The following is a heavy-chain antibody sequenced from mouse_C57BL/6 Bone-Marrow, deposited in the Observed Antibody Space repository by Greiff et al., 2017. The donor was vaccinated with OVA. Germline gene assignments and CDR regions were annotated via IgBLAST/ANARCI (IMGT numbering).Heavy chain of an antibody. CDR1: EYEFPSHD. CDR3: ARHLYDYDVVDY. D-gene: IGHD2-4*01. J-gene: IGHJ2*01. CDR2: INSDGGSN. Sequence: EVQGVESGGGLVQPGESLKLSCESNEYEFPSHDMTWVRKTPEKRLELVAAINSDGGSNYYTDTMERRFIISRDNTKNTLYLQMSSLRSEATAMYYFARHLYDYDVVDYWGQGTTLTVSS. V-gene: IGHV5-2*01.